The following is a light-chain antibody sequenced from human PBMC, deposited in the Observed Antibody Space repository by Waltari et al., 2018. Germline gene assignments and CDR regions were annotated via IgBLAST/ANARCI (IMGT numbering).Light chain of an antibody. CDR3: QSYYNRSLV. V-gene: IGLV6-57*02. J-gene: IGLJ2*01. CDR2: DDR. Sequence: FMLTQPHSVSESPGKTVTISCTASSGRIAHNYVHWYQQRPGSAPTTVIYDDRQRPSGVPDRFSGSIDDFSNSASLTISELQTEDEADYYCQSYYNRSLVFGGGTRLTVL. CDR1: SGRIAHNY.